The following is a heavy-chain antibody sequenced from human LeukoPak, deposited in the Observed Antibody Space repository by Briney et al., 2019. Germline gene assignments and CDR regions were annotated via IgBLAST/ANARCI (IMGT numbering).Heavy chain of an antibody. J-gene: IGHJ4*02. Sequence: ASVKVSCKASGYTFTTSWIHCVRQAPGQGLEWMGWVSAYNGKTSYAQRFQGRVTMTTDSSTSTAYMDLASLRSDDTAVYYCARGGTFYPSIDYWGQGTLVTVSS. V-gene: IGHV1-18*01. CDR3: ARGGTFYPSIDY. CDR2: VSAYNGKT. D-gene: IGHD2/OR15-2a*01. CDR1: GYTFTTSW.